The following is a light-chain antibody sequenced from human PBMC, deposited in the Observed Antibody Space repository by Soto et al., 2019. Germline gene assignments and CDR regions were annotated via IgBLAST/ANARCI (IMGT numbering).Light chain of an antibody. CDR2: DVS. CDR1: QSVSSN. CDR3: QQYNRWT. V-gene: IGKV3D-15*01. J-gene: IGKJ1*01. Sequence: EIVMTQSPSTLSVSPWERSTLSCRASQSVSSNLAWYQQKPGQAPRLLIYDVSNRATGIPARFSGSGSGTEFTLTISSLQPDDFAAYYCQQYNRWTLGQGTKVDI.